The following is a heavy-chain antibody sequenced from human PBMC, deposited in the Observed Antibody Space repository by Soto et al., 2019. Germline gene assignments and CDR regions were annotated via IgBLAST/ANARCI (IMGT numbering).Heavy chain of an antibody. CDR3: ARDHHRYSGYDYVDY. J-gene: IGHJ4*01. D-gene: IGHD5-12*01. V-gene: IGHV3-11*05. Sequence: QVQLVESGGGLVKPGGSLRLSCVASGFTFSDYYMSWIRQAPGKGLEWVSYISSSSSYTNYADSVKGRFTISRDNAKNSLYLQMNSLRAEDTAVYYCARDHHRYSGYDYVDYWGHGTLVTVSS. CDR2: ISSSSSYT. CDR1: GFTFSDYY.